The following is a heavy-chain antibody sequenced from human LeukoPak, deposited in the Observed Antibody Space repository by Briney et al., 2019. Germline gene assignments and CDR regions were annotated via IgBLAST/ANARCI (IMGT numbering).Heavy chain of an antibody. CDR2: INPNSGGT. Sequence: ASVKVSCKASGYTFTVFYMHWVRQAPGQGLEWMGWINPNSGGTNYAQKFQGRVTMTRDTSISTVYMELSRLRSDDTAVYYCATISQPWLQTQGAFDIWGQGTMVTVSS. CDR1: GYTFTVFY. J-gene: IGHJ3*02. CDR3: ATISQPWLQTQGAFDI. D-gene: IGHD5-24*01. V-gene: IGHV1-2*02.